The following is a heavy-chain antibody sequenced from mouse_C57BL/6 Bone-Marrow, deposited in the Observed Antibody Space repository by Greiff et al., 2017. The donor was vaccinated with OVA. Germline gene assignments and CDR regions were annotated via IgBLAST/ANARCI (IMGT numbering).Heavy chain of an antibody. V-gene: IGHV5-4*01. CDR2: ISDGGSYT. J-gene: IGHJ2*01. Sequence: EVQLVESGGGLVKPGGSLKLSCAASGFTFSSYAMSWVRQTPEKRLEWVATISDGGSYTYYPDNVKGRFTISRDNAKNNLYLQMSHLKSEDTAMYYCARDSPDGYYNFDYWGQGTTLTVSS. D-gene: IGHD2-3*01. CDR3: ARDSPDGYYNFDY. CDR1: GFTFSSYA.